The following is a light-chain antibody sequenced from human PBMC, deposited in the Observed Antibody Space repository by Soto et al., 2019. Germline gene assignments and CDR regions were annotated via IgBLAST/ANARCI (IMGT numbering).Light chain of an antibody. V-gene: IGKV4-1*01. CDR2: WAS. J-gene: IGKJ2*01. CDR1: QSVLYSSNNKNY. CDR3: QQYYSTPYT. Sequence: VLTQSPDSLAVSLGERATINCKSSQSVLYSSNNKNYLAWYQQKPGQPPKLLIYWASTRESGVPDRFSGSGSGTDFTLTISSLQAEDVAVYYCQQYYSTPYTFGQGTKLEIK.